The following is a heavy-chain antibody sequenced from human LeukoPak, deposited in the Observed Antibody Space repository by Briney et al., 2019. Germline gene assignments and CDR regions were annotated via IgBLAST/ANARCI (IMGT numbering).Heavy chain of an antibody. D-gene: IGHD3-22*01. CDR1: GFTFSSYR. CDR2: IKQDGSEK. V-gene: IGHV3-7*01. CDR3: ARERGGVVVITYGVDY. J-gene: IGHJ4*02. Sequence: GGSLRLSCAASGFTFSSYRMSWVRQAPGKGLEWVANIKQDGSEKYYEDSVKGRFTISRDNAKNSLYLQMNSLRAEDTAVYYCARERGGVVVITYGVDYWGQGTLVTVSS.